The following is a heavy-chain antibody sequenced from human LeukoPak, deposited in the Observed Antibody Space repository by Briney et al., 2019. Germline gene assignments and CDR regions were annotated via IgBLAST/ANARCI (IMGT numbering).Heavy chain of an antibody. CDR2: IWYDGSNK. CDR1: GFTFSSYG. CDR3: ARATSLRYFDPRAAFDI. D-gene: IGHD3-9*01. Sequence: AGGSLRLSCAASGFTFSSYGMHWVRQAPGKGLEWVAVIWYDGSNKYYADSVKGRFTISRDNSKNTLYLQMNSLRAEDTAVYYCARATSLRYFDPRAAFDIWGQGTMVTVSS. J-gene: IGHJ3*02. V-gene: IGHV3-33*01.